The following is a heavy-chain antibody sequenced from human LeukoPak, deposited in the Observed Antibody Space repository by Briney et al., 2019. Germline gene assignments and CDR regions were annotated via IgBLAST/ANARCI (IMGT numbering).Heavy chain of an antibody. V-gene: IGHV4-59*01. J-gene: IGHJ4*02. CDR2: IYYSGST. CDR3: ARYSSGWAANDY. CDR1: GGSISSYY. Sequence: SETLSLTCTVSGGSISSYYWSWIRQPPGKGLEWIGYIYYSGSTNYNPSLKSRVTISVDTSKNQFSLKLSSVTAADTAVYYCARYSSGWAANDYWGQGTLVTVSS. D-gene: IGHD6-19*01.